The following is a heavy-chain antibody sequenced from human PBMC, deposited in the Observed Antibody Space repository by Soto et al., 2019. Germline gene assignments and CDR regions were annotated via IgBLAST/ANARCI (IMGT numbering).Heavy chain of an antibody. CDR3: ASYGEYDYYFDY. V-gene: IGHV1-69*02. CDR2: IIPILGIA. D-gene: IGHD4-17*01. J-gene: IGHJ4*02. CDR1: GGTFSSYT. Sequence: GASVKVSCKASGGTFSSYTISWVRQAPGQGLEWMGRIIPILGIANYAQKFQGRVTITADKSTSTAYMELSSLRSEDTAVYYCASYGEYDYYFDYWGQGTLVTVSS.